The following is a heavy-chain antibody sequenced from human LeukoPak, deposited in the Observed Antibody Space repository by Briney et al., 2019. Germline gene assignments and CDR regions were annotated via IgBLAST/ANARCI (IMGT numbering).Heavy chain of an antibody. J-gene: IGHJ3*02. D-gene: IGHD2-15*01. CDR1: GCTFSSYA. Sequence: GSSVTVSFKASGCTFSSYAISWVRQPPAQGLEWMGRIIPIRGIANYEQKFQVRVTITAEKSTSTAYLELSSRRSEDTAVYYCASLYCSGGSCYSLYQDNAFDIWGQGTMVTASS. CDR2: IIPIRGIA. V-gene: IGHV1-69*04. CDR3: ASLYCSGGSCYSLYQDNAFDI.